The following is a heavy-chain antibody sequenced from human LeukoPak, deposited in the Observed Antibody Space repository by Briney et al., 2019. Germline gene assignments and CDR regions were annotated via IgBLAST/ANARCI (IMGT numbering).Heavy chain of an antibody. D-gene: IGHD2-15*01. CDR3: AKRYCSGGSCYFDY. CDR2: ISGSGGST. Sequence: PGGSLRLSCAASGFTFSSYAMSWVRQAPGKGLEWVSAISGSGGSTYHADSVKGRFTISRDNSKNTLYLQMNSLRAEDTAVYYCAKRYCSGGSCYFDYWGQGTLVTVSS. CDR1: GFTFSSYA. V-gene: IGHV3-23*01. J-gene: IGHJ4*02.